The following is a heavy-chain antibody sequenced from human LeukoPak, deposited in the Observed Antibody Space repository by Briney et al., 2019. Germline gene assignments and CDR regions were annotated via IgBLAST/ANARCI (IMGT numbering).Heavy chain of an antibody. Sequence: PGGSLRLSCAASGFTFSGYGMHWVRQAPGKGLEWVAAVWYDGNNKYYADSVKGRFTISRDNSKNTLYLQMNSLRAEDTAVYYCVKCLEGGSYSYFDSWGQGTLVTVSS. CDR3: VKCLEGGSYSYFDS. CDR2: VWYDGNNK. V-gene: IGHV3-33*06. D-gene: IGHD1-26*01. CDR1: GFTFSGYG. J-gene: IGHJ4*02.